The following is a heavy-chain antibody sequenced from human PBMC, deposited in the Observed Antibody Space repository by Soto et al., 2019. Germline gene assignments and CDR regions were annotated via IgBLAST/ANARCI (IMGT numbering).Heavy chain of an antibody. CDR2: ISNSGRST. Sequence: PVGSLRLSCAASGLTFSSYAMSLVRQAPGKGLEWVSHISNSGRSTKYADSVKGRFTISRDNSKNTLYLQMNSLRAEDTAIYYCAKDALAYYDFWSWGQGTLVTVSS. CDR1: GLTFSSYA. V-gene: IGHV3-23*01. J-gene: IGHJ4*02. D-gene: IGHD3-3*01. CDR3: AKDALAYYDFWS.